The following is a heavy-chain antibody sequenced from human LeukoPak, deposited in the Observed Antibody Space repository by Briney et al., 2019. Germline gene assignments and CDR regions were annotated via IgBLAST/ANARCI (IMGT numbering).Heavy chain of an antibody. V-gene: IGHV7-4-1*02. CDR3: ARGVLLWFGEEPYYFDY. CDR1: GYTFTSYA. D-gene: IGHD3-10*01. J-gene: IGHJ4*02. Sequence: ASVKVSCKASGYTFTSYAMNWVRLAPGQGLERMGWININTGNPTYAQGFTGRFVFSLDTSVSTAFLQISSLKAEDAAVYYCARGVLLWFGEEPYYFDYWGQGTLVTVSS. CDR2: ININTGNP.